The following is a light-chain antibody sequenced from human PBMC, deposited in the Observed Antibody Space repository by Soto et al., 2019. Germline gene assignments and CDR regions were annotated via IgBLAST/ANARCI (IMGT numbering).Light chain of an antibody. V-gene: IGLV2-14*03. CDR2: DVS. J-gene: IGLJ2*01. Sequence: QSVLTQPASVSGSPGQSITISCTGTSSDVGSYNYVSWYQQHPGKAPKLMIYDVSNRPSGVSNRFSGSKSGNTASLTISGLQAEDEADYYCSSYTSSSTLVVFGGGTKVTGL. CDR1: SSDVGSYNY. CDR3: SSYTSSSTLVV.